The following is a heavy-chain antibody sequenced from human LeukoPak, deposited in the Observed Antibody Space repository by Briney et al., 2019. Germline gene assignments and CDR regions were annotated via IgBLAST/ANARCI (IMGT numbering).Heavy chain of an antibody. CDR2: IFYSGST. D-gene: IGHD3-10*01. Sequence: PSQTLSLTCTVSGGSLSSGDYYWNWIRQPPEKSLEWIGYIFYSGSTYYNPSLKSRVTISVDTSKNQFSLKLSSVTAADTAVYYCARGRTLIRGFDYWGQGTLVTVSS. CDR3: ARGRTLIRGFDY. J-gene: IGHJ4*02. V-gene: IGHV4-31*03. CDR1: GGSLSSGDYY.